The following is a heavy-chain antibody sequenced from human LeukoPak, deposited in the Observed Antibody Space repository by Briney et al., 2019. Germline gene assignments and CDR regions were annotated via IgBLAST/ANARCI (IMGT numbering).Heavy chain of an antibody. CDR2: IIPIFGAA. J-gene: IGHJ4*02. D-gene: IGHD1-7*01. Sequence: SVKVSCKASGSTISSHAISWVRQAPGQGLEWMGGIIPIFGAAKYAQKFQGRVTITTDESTSTAYMELSSLTTEDPAVYYCARGAGTSPIYYWGQGTLVTVSS. V-gene: IGHV1-69*05. CDR3: ARGAGTSPIYY. CDR1: GSTISSHA.